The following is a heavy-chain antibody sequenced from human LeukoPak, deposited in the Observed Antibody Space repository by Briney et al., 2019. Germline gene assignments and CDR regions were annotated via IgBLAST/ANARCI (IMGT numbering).Heavy chain of an antibody. CDR2: IIPIFGTA. CDR1: GGTFSSYA. Sequence: SVKVSCEASGGTFSSYAISWVRQAPGQGLEWMGGIIPIFGTANYAQKFQGRVTITADESTSTAYMELSSLRSEDTAVYFCARGGAAALYYYYGMDVWGQGTTVTVSS. CDR3: ARGGAAALYYYYGMDV. V-gene: IGHV1-69*13. D-gene: IGHD6-13*01. J-gene: IGHJ6*02.